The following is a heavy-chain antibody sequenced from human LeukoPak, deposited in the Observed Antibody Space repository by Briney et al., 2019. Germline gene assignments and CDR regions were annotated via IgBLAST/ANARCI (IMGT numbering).Heavy chain of an antibody. V-gene: IGHV1-46*04. J-gene: IGHJ6*03. Sequence: ASVNVSCKASGYPFTSYQMHWVRQAPGQGLEWMGIVDPSGGSTTYAEKLQGRVTMTRDTSTSTVYMELSSLRSEDTAVYYRARGERQWLITVYYYYMDVWGKGTAVTVSS. CDR1: GYPFTSYQ. CDR2: VDPSGGST. D-gene: IGHD6-19*01. CDR3: ARGERQWLITVYYYYMDV.